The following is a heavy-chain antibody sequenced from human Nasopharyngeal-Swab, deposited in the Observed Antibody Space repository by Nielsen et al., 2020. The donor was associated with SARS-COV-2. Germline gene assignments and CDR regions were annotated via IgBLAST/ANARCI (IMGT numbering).Heavy chain of an antibody. CDR3: ARVLAERAYYDFWSGYSDYYYGMDV. Sequence: SDTLSLTCAVSGGSISSSNWWSWVRQPPGKGLEWIGEIYHSGSTNYNPSLKSRVTISVDKSKNQFSLKLSSVTAADTAVYYCARVLAERAYYDFWSGYSDYYYGMDVWGQGTTVTVSS. V-gene: IGHV4-4*02. D-gene: IGHD3-3*01. J-gene: IGHJ6*02. CDR2: IYHSGST. CDR1: GGSISSSNW.